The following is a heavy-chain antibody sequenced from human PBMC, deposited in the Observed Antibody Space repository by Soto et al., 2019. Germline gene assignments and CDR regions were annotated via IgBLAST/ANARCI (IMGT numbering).Heavy chain of an antibody. CDR1: GGTFSSYA. CDR3: ARVRVQFLPWLGSEG. V-gene: IGHV1-69*12. CDR2: IIPIFGTA. Sequence: QVQLVQSGAEVKKPGSSVKVSCKASGGTFSSYAISWVRQAPGQGLEWMGGIIPIFGTANYAQKFQGRVTISADESTSTTYMELSSLRSEDTAVYYCARVRVQFLPWLGSEGWGQGTLVTVSS. D-gene: IGHD3-3*01. J-gene: IGHJ4*02.